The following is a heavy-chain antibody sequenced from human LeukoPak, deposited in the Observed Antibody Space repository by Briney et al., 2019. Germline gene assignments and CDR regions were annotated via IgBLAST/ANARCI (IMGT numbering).Heavy chain of an antibody. CDR3: ARDVPPESGYYAYYYYYMDV. CDR2: IYTSGST. D-gene: IGHD3-3*01. Sequence: SETLSLTCTVSGGSISSYYWSWIRQPAGKGLEWIGRIYTSGSTNYNPSLKSRATMSLDTSKSQFSLKLSSVTAADTAVYYCARDVPPESGYYAYYYYYMDVWGKGTTVTVSS. V-gene: IGHV4-4*07. CDR1: GGSISSYY. J-gene: IGHJ6*03.